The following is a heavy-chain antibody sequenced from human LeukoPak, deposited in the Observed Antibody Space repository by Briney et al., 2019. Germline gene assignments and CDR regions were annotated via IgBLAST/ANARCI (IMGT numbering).Heavy chain of an antibody. D-gene: IGHD6-19*01. J-gene: IGHJ4*02. Sequence: GGSLRLSCAASEFAFSDAWMNWVRQAPGKGLEWVGRIISKTDGGTTDYAAPVKGRFTISRDDSKNTLSLQMSSLKTEDTAVYYCAKYSSGSFDYWGQGTLVTVSS. CDR2: IISKTDGGTT. CDR3: AKYSSGSFDY. V-gene: IGHV3-15*01. CDR1: EFAFSDAW.